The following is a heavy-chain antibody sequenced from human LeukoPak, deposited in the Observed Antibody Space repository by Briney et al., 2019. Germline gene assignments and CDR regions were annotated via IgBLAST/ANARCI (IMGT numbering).Heavy chain of an antibody. CDR2: ISYDGSNT. CDR3: ARDYTNSWQPWFDP. Sequence: SLRLSCVSSGFTFRNYGMRWVRQAPGKGLEWVAIISYDGSNTYYADSVKGRFTISRDNSKNTLYLQMNSLRAEDTAVYYCARDYTNSWQPWFDPWGQGTLVTVSS. D-gene: IGHD6-13*01. J-gene: IGHJ5*02. V-gene: IGHV3-30*03. CDR1: GFTFRNYG.